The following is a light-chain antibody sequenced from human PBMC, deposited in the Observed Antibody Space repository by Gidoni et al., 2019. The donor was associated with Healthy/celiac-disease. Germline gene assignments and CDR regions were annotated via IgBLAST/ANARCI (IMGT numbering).Light chain of an antibody. J-gene: IGLJ2*01. CDR3: QSYDSSLSGSV. Sequence: QSVLPQPPSVSGAPGPRVTISCTGSSSNIGAGYDVHWYQQLPGTAPNLLIYGNSNRPSGVPDRFSGSKSGTSASLAITGLQAEDEADYYCQSYDSSLSGSVFGGGTKLTVL. V-gene: IGLV1-40*01. CDR2: GNS. CDR1: SSNIGAGYD.